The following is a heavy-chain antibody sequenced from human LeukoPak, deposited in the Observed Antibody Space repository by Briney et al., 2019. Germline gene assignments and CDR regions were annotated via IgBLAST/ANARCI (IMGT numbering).Heavy chain of an antibody. CDR1: GFTVSSNY. V-gene: IGHV3-53*01. J-gene: IGHJ4*02. Sequence: GGSLRLSCAASGFTVSSNYMSWVRQAPGKGLEWVSVIYSGGSTYYADSVKGRFTISRDNSKNTLYLQMSSLRAEDTAVYYCARVAQTVFDYWGQGTLVTVFS. CDR2: IYSGGST. CDR3: ARVAQTVFDY.